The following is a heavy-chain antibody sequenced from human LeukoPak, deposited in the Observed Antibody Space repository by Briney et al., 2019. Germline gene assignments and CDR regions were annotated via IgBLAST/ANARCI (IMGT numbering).Heavy chain of an antibody. CDR3: ARGSKQWLVQNWFDP. CDR2: ISSNGGST. Sequence: GGSLRLSCAASGFTFSSYAMHWVRQAPGKGLEYVSAISSNGGSTYYANSVEGRFTISRDNSKNTLYLQMGSLRAEDMAVYYCARGSKQWLVQNWFDPWGQGTLVTVSS. D-gene: IGHD6-19*01. J-gene: IGHJ5*02. CDR1: GFTFSSYA. V-gene: IGHV3-64*01.